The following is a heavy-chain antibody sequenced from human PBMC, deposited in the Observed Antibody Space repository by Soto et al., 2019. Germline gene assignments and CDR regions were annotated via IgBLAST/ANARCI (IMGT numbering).Heavy chain of an antibody. V-gene: IGHV3-23*01. CDR2: ISGSGGST. CDR1: GFTFSSYA. J-gene: IGHJ4*02. Sequence: EVQLLESGGGLVQPGGSLRLSCAASGFTFSSYAMSWVRQAPGKGLEWVSAISGSGGSTYYADSVKGRFTISRDNSKNTLYQQMNSMRAEDTAVYYCAKNGRFLEWLLMGLIDYWGQGTLVTVSS. D-gene: IGHD3-3*01. CDR3: AKNGRFLEWLLMGLIDY.